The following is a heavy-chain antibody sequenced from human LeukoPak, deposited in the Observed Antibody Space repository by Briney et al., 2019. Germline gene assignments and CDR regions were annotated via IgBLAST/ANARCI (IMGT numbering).Heavy chain of an antibody. CDR2: ISNNGGYT. CDR3: ARDNWGDGGYYRTLDY. V-gene: IGHV3-23*01. CDR1: GFTFSSSA. J-gene: IGHJ4*02. Sequence: GGSLRLSCAASGFTFSSSAMSWVRQAPGKGLEWVSAISNNGGYTYYADSVQGRFTISRDNSKNTVDLQMNSLRAEDTAVYYCARDNWGDGGYYRTLDYWGQGTLVTVSS. D-gene: IGHD3-22*01.